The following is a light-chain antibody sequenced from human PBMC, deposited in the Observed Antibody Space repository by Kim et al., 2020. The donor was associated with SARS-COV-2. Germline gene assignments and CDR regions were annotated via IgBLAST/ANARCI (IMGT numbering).Light chain of an antibody. CDR3: QQRRHWPLT. J-gene: IGKJ4*01. V-gene: IGKV3-11*01. CDR2: HVS. Sequence: EIVLTQSPATLSLSPGERATLSCRASQSVSSSLAWYRQKPGQVPRLLIYHVSNRATGIPARFSGSGSGTDFTLTISSLEPEDFAVYYCQQRRHWPLTFGGGTKVDIK. CDR1: QSVSSS.